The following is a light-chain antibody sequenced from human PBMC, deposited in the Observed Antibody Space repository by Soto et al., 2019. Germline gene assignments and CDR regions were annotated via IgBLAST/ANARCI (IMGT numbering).Light chain of an antibody. Sequence: EIVLTHSLATLSLSLRERATLSRRASQSVSSYLAWYQQKTGQAPRLLIYDASNRATGIPARFSGSGSGTDFTLTISSLQTEDFAVYYCQQQSNWPITFGQGTRVEIK. CDR1: QSVSSY. V-gene: IGKV3-11*01. CDR3: QQQSNWPIT. J-gene: IGKJ5*01. CDR2: DAS.